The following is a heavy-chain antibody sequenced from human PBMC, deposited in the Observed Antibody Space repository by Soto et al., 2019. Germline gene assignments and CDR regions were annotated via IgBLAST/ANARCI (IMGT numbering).Heavy chain of an antibody. J-gene: IGHJ4*02. CDR1: GFTFGSYG. CDR2: ISDDGTNK. CDR3: ARRLTTTVTAMGY. Sequence: GGSLRLSCAASGFTFGSYGMHWVRQAPGKGLEWVAAISDDGTNKYTADSVKGRFTISRDNSRNTVYLQVNSLRIEDTAVYYCARRLTTTVTAMGYWGQGTPVTVSS. D-gene: IGHD2-21*02. V-gene: IGHV3-30*19.